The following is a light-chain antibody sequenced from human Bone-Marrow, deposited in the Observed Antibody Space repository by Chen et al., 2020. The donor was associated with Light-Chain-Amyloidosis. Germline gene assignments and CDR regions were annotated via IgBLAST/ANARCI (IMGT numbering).Light chain of an antibody. J-gene: IGKJ1*01. CDR1: QSLVYSDGNTY. CDR2: KVS. Sequence: DVVMTQSPLSLPVTLGQPASISCRSSQSLVYSDGNTYLNWFQQRPGQSPRRLIYKVSNRDSGVPDRFSGSGSGSDFTLTISRLEPEDFAVYYCQHYGNSPPWTFGQGTKVEIK. CDR3: QHYGNSPPWT. V-gene: IGKV2-30*01.